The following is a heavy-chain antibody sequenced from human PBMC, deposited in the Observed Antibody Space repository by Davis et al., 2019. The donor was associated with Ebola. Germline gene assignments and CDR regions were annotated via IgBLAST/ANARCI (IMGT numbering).Heavy chain of an antibody. V-gene: IGHV3-7*01. CDR1: GFTFSSYW. Sequence: GESLKISCAASGFTFSSYWMSWVRQAPGKGLEWVANIKQGGDERYYVDSVKGRFIISRYDAKNSLYLQMNSLRAEDTAVYYCVRVYSGSYDPWGQGTLVTVSS. D-gene: IGHD1-26*01. J-gene: IGHJ5*02. CDR2: IKQGGDER. CDR3: VRVYSGSYDP.